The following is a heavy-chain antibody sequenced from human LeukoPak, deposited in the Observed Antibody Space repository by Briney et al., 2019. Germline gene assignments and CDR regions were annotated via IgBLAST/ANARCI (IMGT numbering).Heavy chain of an antibody. CDR3: ARDVLGYYYGSGNYGSFDT. CDR2: IYYSGIT. CDR1: GGSISNYY. Sequence: SETLSLTCTVSGGSISNYYWTWIRQPPGKGLEWIGYIYYSGITDSNPSLRSRVTMSVDTSKNQLSLKLNSLTAADTAVYYCARDVLGYYYGSGNYGSFDTWGQGTLVTVSS. V-gene: IGHV4-59*01. D-gene: IGHD3-10*01. J-gene: IGHJ5*02.